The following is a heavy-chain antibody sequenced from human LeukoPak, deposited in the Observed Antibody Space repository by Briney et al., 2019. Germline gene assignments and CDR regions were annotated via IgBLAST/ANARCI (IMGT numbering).Heavy chain of an antibody. J-gene: IGHJ6*02. CDR2: IIPIFGTA. CDR1: GGTFSSYA. Sequence: SVKVSCKASGGTFSSYAISWVRQAPGQGLEWMGGIIPIFGTANYAQKFQGRVTITADESTSTAYMELSSLRSEDTAVYYCTREIAVAGTTPYYYYGMDVWGQGTTVTVSS. D-gene: IGHD6-19*01. CDR3: TREIAVAGTTPYYYYGMDV. V-gene: IGHV1-69*13.